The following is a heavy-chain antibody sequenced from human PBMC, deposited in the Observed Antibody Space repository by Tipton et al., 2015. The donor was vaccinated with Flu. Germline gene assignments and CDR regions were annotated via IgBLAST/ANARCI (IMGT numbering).Heavy chain of an antibody. Sequence: SLRLSCAASGFTFSNAWMSWVRQAPGKGLEWVGRIKSKTDGGTAEFPAPMKGRFTISRDDSRNMLYLQMNSLKTEDTAVYYCATQPLGSCSGGACYAFLGFWGQGTLVTVPS. V-gene: IGHV3-15*01. CDR3: ATQPLGSCSGGACYAFLGF. CDR1: GFTFSNAW. CDR2: IKSKTDGGTA. D-gene: IGHD2-15*01. J-gene: IGHJ4*02.